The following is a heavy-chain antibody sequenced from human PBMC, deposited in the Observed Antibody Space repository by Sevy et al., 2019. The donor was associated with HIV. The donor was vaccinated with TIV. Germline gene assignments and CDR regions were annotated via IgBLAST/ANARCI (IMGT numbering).Heavy chain of an antibody. CDR3: ARGPLWECFDY. Sequence: GGSLRLSCSASGFTFSRYTMNWVRQAPGKGLEWVSSITSPSGYTYYAYSMKGRFTISRDNAKNSLDLQMNSLTADDTAVYYCARGPLWECFDYWGQGALVTVSS. D-gene: IGHD3-10*01. CDR1: GFTFSRYT. V-gene: IGHV3-21*01. CDR2: ITSPSGYT. J-gene: IGHJ4*02.